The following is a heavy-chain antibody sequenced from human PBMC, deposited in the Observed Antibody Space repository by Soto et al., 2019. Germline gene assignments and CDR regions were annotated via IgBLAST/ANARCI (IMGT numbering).Heavy chain of an antibody. V-gene: IGHV3-33*06. Sequence: QVLLVESGGGVVQPGRSLRLSCEASGLTFSNHGFHWVRQAPGKGLEWVAAMWANGFNKDYSDSVKGRFTVSRDNSNNTVYLQMDGLRAEDTAVYYCAKDPSHTIDIWVQGTMVTVS. CDR2: MWANGFNK. CDR3: AKDPSHTIDI. CDR1: GLTFSNHG. D-gene: IGHD2-2*01. J-gene: IGHJ3*02.